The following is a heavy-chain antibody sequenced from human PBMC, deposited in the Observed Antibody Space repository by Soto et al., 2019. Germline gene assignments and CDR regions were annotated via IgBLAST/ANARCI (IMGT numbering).Heavy chain of an antibody. D-gene: IGHD1-1*01. CDR2: IYYSGST. V-gene: IGHV4-59*01. CDR3: AREDWNHKFDY. Sequence: SETLSLTCTVSGGSISSYYWSWIRQPPGKGLEWIGYIYYSGSTNYNPSLKSRVTISVDTSKNQFSLKLSSVTAADTAVYYCAREDWNHKFDYWGQGTLVTVS. CDR1: GGSISSYY. J-gene: IGHJ4*02.